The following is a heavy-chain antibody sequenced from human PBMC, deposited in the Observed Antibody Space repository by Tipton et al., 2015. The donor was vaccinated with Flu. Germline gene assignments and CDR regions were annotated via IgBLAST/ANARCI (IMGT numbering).Heavy chain of an antibody. CDR3: ASLTSGDGEDWFGP. CDR2: IYHSGTI. Sequence: TLSLTCAVFGDSISSDNWWSWVRQPPGKGLEWIGQIYHSGTINYNPSLRSRVSISVDESKNQFSLQMTSLTAADTAVYYCASLTSGDGEDWFGPWGQGTLVIASS. CDR1: GDSISSDNW. J-gene: IGHJ5*02. D-gene: IGHD5-12*01. V-gene: IGHV4-4*02.